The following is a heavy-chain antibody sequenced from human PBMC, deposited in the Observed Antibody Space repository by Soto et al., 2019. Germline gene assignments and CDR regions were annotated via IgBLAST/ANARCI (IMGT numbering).Heavy chain of an antibody. Sequence: EVQLVESGGGLVQPGRSLRLSCAASGFNFDDYAMHWVRQAPGKGLEWVSGISWSSVTFDYADSVKGRFTISGDNAKNSLYLQMNSLRAEDTAFYYCAKDHDEDFGYDLDYFDYWGQGTLGTVSS. CDR1: GFNFDDYA. V-gene: IGHV3-9*01. D-gene: IGHD5-12*01. CDR3: AKDHDEDFGYDLDYFDY. CDR2: ISWSSVTF. J-gene: IGHJ4*02.